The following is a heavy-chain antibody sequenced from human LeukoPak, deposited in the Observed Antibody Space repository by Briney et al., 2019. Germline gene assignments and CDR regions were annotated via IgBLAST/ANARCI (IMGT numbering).Heavy chain of an antibody. J-gene: IGHJ4*02. CDR2: IYTSGST. V-gene: IGHV4-4*07. Sequence: SETLSLACTVSGGSISSYYWSWLRQPAGKGLEWIGRIYTSGSTNYNPSLTSRVTMSVDTSKNQFSLKLSSVTAADTAVYYCARDWDSSGYYDYWGQGTLVTVSS. CDR1: GGSISSYY. CDR3: ARDWDSSGYYDY. D-gene: IGHD3-22*01.